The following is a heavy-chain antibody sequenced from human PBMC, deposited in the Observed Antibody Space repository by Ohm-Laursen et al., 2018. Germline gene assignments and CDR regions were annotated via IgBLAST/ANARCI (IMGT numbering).Heavy chain of an antibody. Sequence: SLRLSCAASGFTFDDYAMHWVRQAPGKGLEWVSGISWNSGSIGYADSVKGRFTISRDNAKNSLYLQMNSLRVEDTAVYYCAREGSSFYSDTSGYYPFVYWGQGTPVTVSS. CDR2: ISWNSGSI. V-gene: IGHV3-9*01. CDR3: AREGSSFYSDTSGYYPFVY. CDR1: GFTFDDYA. D-gene: IGHD3-22*01. J-gene: IGHJ4*02.